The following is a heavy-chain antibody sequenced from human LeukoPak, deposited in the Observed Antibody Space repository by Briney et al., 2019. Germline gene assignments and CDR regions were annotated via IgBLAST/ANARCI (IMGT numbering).Heavy chain of an antibody. V-gene: IGHV4-59*11. CDR2: IYYSGST. D-gene: IGHD1-1*01. CDR3: ARDENNWNDEGYFDY. Sequence: PSEALSVTCTVSGGSISSHYWSWIRQPPRKGLEWVGYIYYSGSTIYNPSLKSRVTISVDTSKNQFSLKLSSVTAADTAVYYCARDENNWNDEGYFDYWGQGTLVTVSS. CDR1: GGSISSHY. J-gene: IGHJ4*02.